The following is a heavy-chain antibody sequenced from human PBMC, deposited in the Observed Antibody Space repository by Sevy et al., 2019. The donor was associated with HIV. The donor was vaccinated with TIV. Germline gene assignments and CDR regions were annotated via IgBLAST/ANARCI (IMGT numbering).Heavy chain of an antibody. CDR3: AREAGSSSFDY. CDR2: FYNGDST. J-gene: IGHJ4*02. V-gene: IGHV3-53*01. D-gene: IGHD6-13*01. CDR1: GFPVPSNY. Sequence: QLGGSLRLSCAATGFPVPSNYMSWVRQGPGKGLEWVSGFYNGDSTQYADSVKGRFTISRVKSNNTLYLQMDSLRAEDTAVYYCAREAGSSSFDYWGQGTLVTVSS.